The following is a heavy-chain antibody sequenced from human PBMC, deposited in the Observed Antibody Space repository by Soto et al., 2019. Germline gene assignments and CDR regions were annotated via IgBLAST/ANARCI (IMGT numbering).Heavy chain of an antibody. D-gene: IGHD3-10*01. CDR2: ISYSGST. CDR3: ARAGNKSSRPMADY. Sequence: SETLSLTCTVSGGSINSYYWGWIRQPPGKGLEWIGYISYSGSTTYNPSLKSRVTISVDTSKNQFSLKLTSVTAADTAMYYCARAGNKSSRPMADYWGLGTLVTVSS. CDR1: GGSINSYY. V-gene: IGHV4-59*01. J-gene: IGHJ4*02.